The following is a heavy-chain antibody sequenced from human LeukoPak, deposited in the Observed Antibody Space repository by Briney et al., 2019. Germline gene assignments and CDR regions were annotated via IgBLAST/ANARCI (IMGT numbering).Heavy chain of an antibody. J-gene: IGHJ4*02. D-gene: IGHD1-26*01. CDR3: ARGAWGFSGSYFYY. CDR2: ISSSSSYI. Sequence: GGSLRLSCAASGFTFSSYWMHWVRQAPGKGLEWVSSISSSSSYIYYADSVKGRFTISRDNAKNSLYLQMNSLRAEDTAVYYCARGAWGFSGSYFYYWGQGTLVTVSS. V-gene: IGHV3-21*01. CDR1: GFTFSSYW.